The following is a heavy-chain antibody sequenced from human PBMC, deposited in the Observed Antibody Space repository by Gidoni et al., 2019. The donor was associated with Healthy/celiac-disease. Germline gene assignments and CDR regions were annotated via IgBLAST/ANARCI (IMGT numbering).Heavy chain of an antibody. CDR2: IYGGGST. J-gene: IGHJ1*01. V-gene: IGHV3-66*02. CDR3: ARDSGSYGSRSLAECFQH. CDR1: GFPVSSNY. D-gene: IGHD1-26*01. Sequence: EVQLVESGGGLVKPGGSLRLSCAAYGFPVSSNYMSWVRQAPGKGREWVSVIYGGGSTYYADSVKGRYTITRYNTKNTLYLQMNSLRAVDTSVYYCARDSGSYGSRSLAECFQHWGQGTLVTVSS.